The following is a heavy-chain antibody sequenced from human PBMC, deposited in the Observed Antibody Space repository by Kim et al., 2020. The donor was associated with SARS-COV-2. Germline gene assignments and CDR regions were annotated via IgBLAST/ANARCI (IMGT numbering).Heavy chain of an antibody. CDR2: ISNDGTKK. J-gene: IGHJ4*02. CDR3: VKDFLPTVTTFYFDY. CDR1: GFTFNNYA. Sequence: GGSLRLSCEASGFTFNNYAVHWVRQDPVKGLEWVAVISNDGTKKYYADSVRGRFTISRDNSKNTIYLQMSSLRGDDTAVYFCVKDFLPTVTTFYFDYWGQGTLVTVSS. V-gene: IGHV3-30*18. D-gene: IGHD5-12*01.